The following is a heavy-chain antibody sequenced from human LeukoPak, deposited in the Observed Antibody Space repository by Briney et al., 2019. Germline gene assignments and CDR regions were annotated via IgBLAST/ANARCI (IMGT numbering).Heavy chain of an antibody. Sequence: GGSLRLSCAASGFTFSSYAMSWVRQAPGKGLEWVSAISGSGGSTYYADSVKGRFTISRDNSKNTLYLQMNSLRAEDTAVYSCARAYSSSWYFGYWGQGTLVTVSS. CDR1: GFTFSSYA. V-gene: IGHV3-23*01. CDR3: ARAYSSSWYFGY. D-gene: IGHD6-13*01. CDR2: ISGSGGST. J-gene: IGHJ4*02.